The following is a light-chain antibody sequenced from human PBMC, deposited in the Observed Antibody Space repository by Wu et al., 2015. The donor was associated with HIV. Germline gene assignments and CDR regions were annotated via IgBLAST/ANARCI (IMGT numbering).Light chain of an antibody. CDR3: QQRSAWPLT. CDR2: HAS. CDR1: QSVYSTY. V-gene: IGKV3-11*01. Sequence: EIVLTQSPGTLSLSPGERATLSCRASQSVYSTYLAWYQQKPGQAPRLLMYHASNRATGIPARFSGSGSGTDFTLTISSLESEDFALYYCQQRSAWPLTFGGGTKV. J-gene: IGKJ4*01.